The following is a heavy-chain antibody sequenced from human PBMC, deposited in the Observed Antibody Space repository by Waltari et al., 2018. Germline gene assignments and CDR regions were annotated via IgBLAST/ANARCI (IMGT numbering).Heavy chain of an antibody. Sequence: VQLQESGPGLVKPSQTLSLTCTVSGGSISSGGYYWSWVRQAPGKGLEWVANIKQDGSEKYYVDSVKGRFTISRDNAKNSLYLQMNSLRAEDTAVYYCARRGQLGRPRDYYGMDVWGQGTTVTVSS. CDR1: GGSISSGGYY. D-gene: IGHD6-13*01. CDR2: IKQDGSEK. CDR3: ARRGQLGRPRDYYGMDV. V-gene: IGHV3-7*01. J-gene: IGHJ6*02.